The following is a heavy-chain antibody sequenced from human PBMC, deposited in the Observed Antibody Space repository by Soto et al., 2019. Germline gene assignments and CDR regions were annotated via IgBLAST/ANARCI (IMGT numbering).Heavy chain of an antibody. V-gene: IGHV3-21*01. Sequence: GGSLRLSCAASGFTFSSYSMNWVRQAPGKGLEWVSSISSSSSYIYYADSVKGRFTISRDNAKNSLYLQMNSLRAEDTAVYYCAREGSDGRWLQFSHRGVNDAFDIWGQGTMVTVSS. CDR3: AREGSDGRWLQFSHRGVNDAFDI. CDR2: ISSSSSYI. J-gene: IGHJ3*02. D-gene: IGHD5-12*01. CDR1: GFTFSSYS.